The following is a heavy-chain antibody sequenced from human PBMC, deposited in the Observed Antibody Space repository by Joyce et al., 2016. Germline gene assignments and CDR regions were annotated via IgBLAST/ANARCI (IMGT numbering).Heavy chain of an antibody. CDR2: ISPGDSET. D-gene: IGHD1-7*01. Sequence: EVQLVQSGAAVKKHGEYLKISCKGSGYNFTNYWIAWVRQMPGKGLEWMGIISPGDSETRYSPSFQGQVTMSADKSSSTAYLQGGSLKASDTAMYYCARLQMTWQTRDFDCWGQGTLVTVSS. CDR1: GYNFTNYW. J-gene: IGHJ4*02. V-gene: IGHV5-51*01. CDR3: ARLQMTWQTRDFDC.